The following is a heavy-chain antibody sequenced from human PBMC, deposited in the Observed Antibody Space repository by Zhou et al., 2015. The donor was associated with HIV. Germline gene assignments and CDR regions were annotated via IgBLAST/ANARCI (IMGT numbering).Heavy chain of an antibody. D-gene: IGHD3-22*01. V-gene: IGHV1-2*02. CDR3: ARQAYSYDESGPTDY. CDR2: INLHTHDT. Sequence: QVQLVQSGAEVKKPGASVKVSCKASGYTFTGYFLHWVRQAPGQGPEWMGWINLHTHDTKYAQKFQGRVTMTGDTSISTAFVELKRLRSDDTAIYYCARQAYSYDESGPTDYWGQGTMVTVSS. CDR1: GYTFTGYF. J-gene: IGHJ4*02.